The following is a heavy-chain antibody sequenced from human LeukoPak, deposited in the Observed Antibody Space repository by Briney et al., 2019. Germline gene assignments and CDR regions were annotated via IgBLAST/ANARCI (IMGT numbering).Heavy chain of an antibody. CDR2: IKQDGSEK. J-gene: IGHJ4*02. Sequence: QTGGSLRLSRAASGFTFSSYWMSWVRQAPGKGLEWVANIKQDGSEKYYVDSVKGRFTISRDNAKNSLYLQMNSLRAEDTAVYYCARLGGYDILTGYPPTPDYWGQGTLVTVSS. V-gene: IGHV3-7*01. CDR3: ARLGGYDILTGYPPTPDY. D-gene: IGHD3-9*01. CDR1: GFTFSSYW.